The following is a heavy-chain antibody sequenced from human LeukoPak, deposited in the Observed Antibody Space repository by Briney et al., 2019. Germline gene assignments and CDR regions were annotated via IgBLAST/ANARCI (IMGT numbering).Heavy chain of an antibody. CDR3: ASHSSGYYYRFDY. CDR1: GGSISSSNW. Sequence: KTSETLSLTCAVSGGSISSSNWWSWVRQPPGKGLEWIGEIYHSGSTNYNPSLKSRVTISVDKSKNQFSLKLSSVTAADTAVYYCASHSSGYYYRFDYWGQGTLVTVSS. V-gene: IGHV4-4*02. CDR2: IYHSGST. D-gene: IGHD3-22*01. J-gene: IGHJ4*02.